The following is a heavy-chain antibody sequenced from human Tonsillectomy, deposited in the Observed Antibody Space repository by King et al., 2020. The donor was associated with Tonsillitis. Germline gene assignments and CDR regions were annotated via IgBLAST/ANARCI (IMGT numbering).Heavy chain of an antibody. CDR3: ARGRDYSDGYPDCFDY. V-gene: IGHV4-61*02. D-gene: IGHD2-15*01. CDR1: GGSISSGNYY. Sequence: QLQESGPGLVKPSQTLSLTCTVSGGSISSGNYYWSWIRQPAGKGLEWIGRIYISGSTNYNPSLKSRVSMSVDTSKNQLSLKMTSVTAADTALYYCARGRDYSDGYPDCFDYWGQGTLVTVSS. CDR2: IYISGST. J-gene: IGHJ4*02.